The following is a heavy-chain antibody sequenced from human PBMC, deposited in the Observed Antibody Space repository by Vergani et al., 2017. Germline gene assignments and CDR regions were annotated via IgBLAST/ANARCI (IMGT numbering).Heavy chain of an antibody. V-gene: IGHV4-59*01. CDR2: IYYSGST. Sequence: QVQLQESGPGLVKPSETLSLTCTVSGGSISSYYRSWIRQPPGKGLEWIGYIYYSGSTNYNPSLKSRVTISVDTSKNQFSLKLSSVTAADTAVYYCARNMVRGVRYYGMDVWGQGP. J-gene: IGHJ6*02. CDR3: ARNMVRGVRYYGMDV. CDR1: GGSISSYY. D-gene: IGHD3-10*01.